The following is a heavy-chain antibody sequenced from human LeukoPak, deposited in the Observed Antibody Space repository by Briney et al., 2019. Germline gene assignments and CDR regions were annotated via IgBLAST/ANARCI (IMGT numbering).Heavy chain of an antibody. CDR2: INTYNGNT. V-gene: IGHV1-18*01. Sequence: ASVKVSCKASGYIFDKFGIAWVRQAPGQGLEWMGWINTYNGNTKFAQQIQGRVTMTTDTSTSTVYMELRSLRSDDTAVYFCARDTPQHLKRYDFWGQGTQVTVSS. J-gene: IGHJ4*02. CDR1: GYIFDKFG. D-gene: IGHD6-13*01. CDR3: ARDTPQHLKRYDF.